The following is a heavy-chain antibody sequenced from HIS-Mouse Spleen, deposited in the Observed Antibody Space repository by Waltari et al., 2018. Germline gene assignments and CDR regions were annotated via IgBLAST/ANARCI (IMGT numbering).Heavy chain of an antibody. CDR3: ARDLSYYDSSGYDY. Sequence: QVQLVESGGGVVQPGRSLRLSCAASGFTFSSYAMHWVRQAPGKGMEWVAVISNDGSNKYFADSVKGRVTIARDNSKNTLYLQMNSLRAENTAVYYCARDLSYYDSSGYDYWGQGTLVTVSS. J-gene: IGHJ4*02. CDR2: ISNDGSNK. V-gene: IGHV3-30-3*01. CDR1: GFTFSSYA. D-gene: IGHD3-22*01.